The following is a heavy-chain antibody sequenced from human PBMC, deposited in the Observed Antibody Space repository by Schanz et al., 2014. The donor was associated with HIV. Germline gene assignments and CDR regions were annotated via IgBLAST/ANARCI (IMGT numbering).Heavy chain of an antibody. CDR2: IKLDGSEK. D-gene: IGHD1-26*01. CDR1: GFTFKTYW. CDR3: AREREESIAYYYYGMDV. Sequence: VQLVESGGGLVKPGGSLRLSCAASGFTFKTYWMSWVRQAPGKGLEWLANIKLDGSEKYYVDSVKGRFTISRDNTKNSLYLQMNSLRAEDTAVYYCAREREESIAYYYYGMDVWGQGTAVTVSS. J-gene: IGHJ6*02. V-gene: IGHV3-7*01.